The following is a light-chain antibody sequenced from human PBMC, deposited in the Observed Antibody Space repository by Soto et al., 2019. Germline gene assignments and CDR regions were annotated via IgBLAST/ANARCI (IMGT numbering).Light chain of an antibody. CDR3: QQSYNTPWT. CDR2: TAS. Sequence: DIQMTQSPSSLSASVGDRVTITCRASQSILSDLNWYQQKPGKAPKLLIYTASSLQSGVPSRFSGSASGTDFALTISSLQPEDFATYYCQQSYNTPWTFGQGTKVEIK. J-gene: IGKJ1*01. V-gene: IGKV1-39*01. CDR1: QSILSD.